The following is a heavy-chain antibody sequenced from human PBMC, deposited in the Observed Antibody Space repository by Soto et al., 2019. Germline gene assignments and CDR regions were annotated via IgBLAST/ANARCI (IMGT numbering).Heavy chain of an antibody. V-gene: IGHV3-15*01. CDR1: GFTFSNAW. CDR3: TTEGVPAAMNYYYYMDV. CDR2: IKSKTDGGTT. J-gene: IGHJ6*03. D-gene: IGHD2-2*01. Sequence: GGSLRLSCAASGFTFSNAWMSWVRQAPGKGLEWVGRIKSKTDGGTTDYAAPVKGRFTISRDDSKNTLYLQMNSLKTEDTAVYYCTTEGVPAAMNYYYYMDVWGKGTTVTVSS.